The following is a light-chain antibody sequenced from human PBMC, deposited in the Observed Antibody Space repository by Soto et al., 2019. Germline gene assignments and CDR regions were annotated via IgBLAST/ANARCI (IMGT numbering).Light chain of an antibody. CDR1: QSVSSN. J-gene: IGKJ4*01. V-gene: IGKV3-15*01. CDR2: GAS. Sequence: EIVMTQAPATLSVSPGERATLSCRASQSVSSNLAWYQQKPGQAHRLLIYGASPRDTGIPARFSGSGSGTEFTLTISRLQSEDFAVYYCQQYNNWLLTFGGGTKVEIK. CDR3: QQYNNWLLT.